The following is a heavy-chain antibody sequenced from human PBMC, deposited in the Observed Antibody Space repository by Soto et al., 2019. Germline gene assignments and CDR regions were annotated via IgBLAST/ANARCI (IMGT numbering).Heavy chain of an antibody. V-gene: IGHV3-23*01. CDR3: AQRVGNDYWGGFDY. Sequence: EVQLSESGGGLVQPGGSLRLSCAASGFTFSNYDMSWVRQAPGKGLEWVSGISKNGGNKWYADTVKGRFTISRDNSKHTLFLQMISLRPDDTAVYYCAQRVGNDYWGGFDYWGPGTLVTVSS. CDR2: ISKNGGNK. CDR1: GFTFSNYD. J-gene: IGHJ4*02. D-gene: IGHD7-27*01.